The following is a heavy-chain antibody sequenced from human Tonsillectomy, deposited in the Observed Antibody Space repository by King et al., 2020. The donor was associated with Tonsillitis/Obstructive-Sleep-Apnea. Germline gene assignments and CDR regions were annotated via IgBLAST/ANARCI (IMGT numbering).Heavy chain of an antibody. J-gene: IGHJ5*02. V-gene: IGHV3-49*05. CDR1: GFTFGDYA. CDR3: TGYCSSTSCYLSFDP. D-gene: IGHD2-2*01. CDR2: IRSKAYGGTT. Sequence: VQLVESGGGLVKPGRSLRLSCTASGFTFGDYAMSWFRQAPGKGLEWVGFIRSKAYGGTTEYAASVKGRFTISRDDSKSIAYLQMNSLKTEDTAVYFCTGYCSSTSCYLSFDPWGQGTLVTVSS.